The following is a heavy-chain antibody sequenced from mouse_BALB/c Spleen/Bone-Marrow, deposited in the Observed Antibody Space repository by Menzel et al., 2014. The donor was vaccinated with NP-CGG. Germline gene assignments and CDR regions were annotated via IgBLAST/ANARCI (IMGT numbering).Heavy chain of an antibody. D-gene: IGHD1-2*01. CDR2: IRYSGST. Sequence: EVQRVESGPGLVKPSQSLSLTCTVTGYSITSDYAWHWIRQFPGNKLEWMGYIRYSGSTSYNPSLKSRISITRDTSKNQVFLQLNSVTSEDTATYYCARGGYGDAVDYWGQGTSVTVSS. J-gene: IGHJ4*01. CDR1: GYSITSDYA. CDR3: ARGGYGDAVDY. V-gene: IGHV3-2*02.